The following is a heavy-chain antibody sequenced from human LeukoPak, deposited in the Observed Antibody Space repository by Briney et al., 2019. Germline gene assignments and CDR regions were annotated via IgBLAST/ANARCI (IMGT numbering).Heavy chain of an antibody. D-gene: IGHD3-22*01. CDR2: ISSSSSYI. CDR1: GSTFSSYS. CDR3: ARDRYYYDSSGYFIFDY. V-gene: IGHV3-21*01. J-gene: IGHJ4*02. Sequence: GGSLRLSCAASGSTFSSYSMTWVRQAPGKGLEWVSSISSSSSYIYYADSVKGRFTISRDNAKNSLYLQMNSLRAEDTAVYYCARDRYYYDSSGYFIFDYWGQGTLVTVSS.